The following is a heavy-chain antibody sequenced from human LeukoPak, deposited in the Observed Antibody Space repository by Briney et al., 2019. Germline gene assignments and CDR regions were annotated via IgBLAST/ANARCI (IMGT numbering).Heavy chain of an antibody. CDR2: INPNSGGT. D-gene: IGHD3-10*01. CDR1: GYTFTGYY. Sequence: GASVKVSCKASGYTFTGYYMHWVRQAPGQGLEWMGWINPNSGGTNYAQKFQGRVTMTRDTSISTAYMELSRLRSDDTAVYYCARTVVRGVNGDPVRYWGQGTLVTVSS. CDR3: ARTVVRGVNGDPVRY. V-gene: IGHV1-2*02. J-gene: IGHJ4*02.